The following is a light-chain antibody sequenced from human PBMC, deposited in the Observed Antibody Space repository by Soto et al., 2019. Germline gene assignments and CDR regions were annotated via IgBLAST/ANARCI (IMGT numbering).Light chain of an antibody. V-gene: IGKV3-15*01. CDR1: ESVSASY. CDR3: QQYKSWRT. CDR2: AAS. J-gene: IGKJ1*01. Sequence: EIVLTQSPGTLSLSPGDRATLSCRASESVSASYLAWYQQRPGQAPRLLIYAASTRATGIPARFSGSGSGTEFTLTISGLQSEDFGVYYCQQYKSWRTFGQGTNVEIK.